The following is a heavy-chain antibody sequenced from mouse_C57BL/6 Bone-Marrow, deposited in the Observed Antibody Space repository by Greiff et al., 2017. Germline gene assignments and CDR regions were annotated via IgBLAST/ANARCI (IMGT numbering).Heavy chain of an antibody. D-gene: IGHD1-1*02. CDR1: GYTFTSYW. CDR3: AMFGGPLGYFDV. CDR2: IHPSDSDT. V-gene: IGHV1-74*01. Sequence: QVQLQQSGAELVKPGASVKVSCKASGYTFTSYWMHWVKQRPGQGLEWIGRIHPSDSDTNYNQKFKGKATLTVDNSSSTAYMQLSSLTSEDSSVYYCAMFGGPLGYFDVWGTGTTVTVSS. J-gene: IGHJ1*03.